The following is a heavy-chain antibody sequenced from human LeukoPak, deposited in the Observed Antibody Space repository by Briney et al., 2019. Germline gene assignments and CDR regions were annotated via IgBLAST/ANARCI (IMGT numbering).Heavy chain of an antibody. J-gene: IGHJ4*02. CDR2: IYYSGST. CDR3: AGHFGT. CDR1: GGSTSSSYYY. D-gene: IGHD3/OR15-3a*01. V-gene: IGHV4-39*01. Sequence: SETLSLTCTVSGGSTSSSYYYWGWIRQPPGKGLEWIGSIYYSGSTYYNPSLKSRVTISVDTSKNQFSLKLRFVTAADTAVYYCAGHFGTWGQGTLVTVSP.